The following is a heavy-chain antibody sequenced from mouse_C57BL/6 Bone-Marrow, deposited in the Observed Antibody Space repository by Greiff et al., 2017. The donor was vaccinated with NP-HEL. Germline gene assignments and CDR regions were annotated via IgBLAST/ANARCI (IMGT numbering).Heavy chain of an antibody. D-gene: IGHD1-1*01. CDR3: ARMNYGSSSRYYAMDY. Sequence: EVQGVESGGGLVKPGGSLKLSCAASGFTFSDYGMHWVRQAPEKGLEWVAYISSGSSTIYYADTVKGRFTISRDNAKNTLFLQMTSLRSEDTAMYYCARMNYGSSSRYYAMDYWGQGTSVTVSS. V-gene: IGHV5-17*01. J-gene: IGHJ4*01. CDR1: GFTFSDYG. CDR2: ISSGSSTI.